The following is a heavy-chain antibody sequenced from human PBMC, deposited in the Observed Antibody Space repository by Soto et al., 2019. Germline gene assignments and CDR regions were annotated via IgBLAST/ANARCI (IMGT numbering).Heavy chain of an antibody. V-gene: IGHV3-7*01. CDR3: ARDPAPVGYRGLDV. CDR2: IKEDGSEK. J-gene: IGHJ6*02. CDR1: GFTFSSSW. D-gene: IGHD5-12*01. Sequence: GGSLRLSCAASGFTFSSSWMTWVRQAPGKGLARVANIKEDGSEKYYVDSVKGRFTISRDNTNESLYLQMNSLRAEDTAVYYCARDPAPVGYRGLDVWGQGTTVTVSS.